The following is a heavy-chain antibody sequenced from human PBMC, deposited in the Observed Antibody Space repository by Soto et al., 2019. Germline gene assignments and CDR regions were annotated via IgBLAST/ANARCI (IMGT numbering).Heavy chain of an antibody. D-gene: IGHD5-18*01. CDR1: GFTFSSYA. CDR3: ARDRRGYTYGPLNY. J-gene: IGHJ4*02. V-gene: IGHV3-30-3*01. CDR2: SSYDADNK. Sequence: ESVGGMVQPGRSLRLSCAASGFTFSSYAMHWVRLAPGQGLEWVAVSSYDADNKYYADSVKGRFTVSRDNSKNTLYLQMNSLRTEDTAVYYCARDRRGYTYGPLNYWGQGTLVTVSS.